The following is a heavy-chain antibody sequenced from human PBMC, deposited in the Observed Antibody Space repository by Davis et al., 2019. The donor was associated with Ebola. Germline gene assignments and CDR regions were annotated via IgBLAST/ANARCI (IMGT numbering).Heavy chain of an antibody. CDR3: ARDPDYYGSGTFHYYYYGMDV. CDR1: GYIFTGYY. V-gene: IGHV1-2*02. J-gene: IGHJ6*02. Sequence: ASVKVSCKASGYIFTGYYLHWVRQAPGQGLEWMGSINPNSGGTNYAQKFQGRVTMTTDTSTSTAYMDLRSLTSDDTAVYYCARDPDYYGSGTFHYYYYGMDVWGQGTTVTVSS. D-gene: IGHD3-10*01. CDR2: INPNSGGT.